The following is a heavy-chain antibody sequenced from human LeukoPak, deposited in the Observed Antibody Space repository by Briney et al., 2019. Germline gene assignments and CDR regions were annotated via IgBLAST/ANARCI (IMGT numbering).Heavy chain of an antibody. Sequence: GGSLRLSCAASGFTVSRSYMTWVRQAPGKGLEWVSVIYSGGSMYYADSVKGRFTISRDNSENTLYLQMNSLRAEDTAVYYCARYLTGWSSFYIWGQGTTVTVSS. V-gene: IGHV3-66*01. D-gene: IGHD6-19*01. CDR1: GFTVSRSY. CDR3: ARYLTGWSSFYI. J-gene: IGHJ3*02. CDR2: IYSGGSM.